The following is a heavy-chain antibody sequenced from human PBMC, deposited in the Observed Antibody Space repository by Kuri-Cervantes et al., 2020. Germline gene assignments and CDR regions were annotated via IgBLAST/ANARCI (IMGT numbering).Heavy chain of an antibody. CDR1: GFTFSSYG. D-gene: IGHD3-22*01. Sequence: GESLRLSCAASGFTFSSYGTHWVRQAPGKGLEWVAVISYDGSNKYYADSVKGRFTISRDNSKNTLYLQMNSLRAEDTAVYYCAKESSGYCLDYWGQGTLVTVSS. V-gene: IGHV3-30*18. CDR2: ISYDGSNK. J-gene: IGHJ4*02. CDR3: AKESSGYCLDY.